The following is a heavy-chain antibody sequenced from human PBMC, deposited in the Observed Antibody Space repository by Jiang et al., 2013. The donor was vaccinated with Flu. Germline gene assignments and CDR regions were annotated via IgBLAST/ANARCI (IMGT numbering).Heavy chain of an antibody. CDR2: ISSSSSTI. D-gene: IGHD3-22*01. J-gene: IGHJ4*02. CDR3: ARDDRITMMSGRGYYFDY. V-gene: IGHV3-48*02. Sequence: LSCAASGFTFSSYSMNWVRQAPGKGLEWVSYISSSSSTIYYADSVKGRFTISRDNAKNSLYLQMNSLRDEDTAVYYCARDDRITMMSGRGYYFDYWGQGTLVTVSS. CDR1: GFTFSSYS.